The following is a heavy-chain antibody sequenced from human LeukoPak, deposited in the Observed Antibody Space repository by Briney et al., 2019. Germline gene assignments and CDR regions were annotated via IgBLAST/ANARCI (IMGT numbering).Heavy chain of an antibody. CDR1: GFTFSTSA. CDR2: ISSNGGST. J-gene: IGHJ4*02. V-gene: IGHV3-64*04. D-gene: IGHD1-1*01. CDR3: AKERGSLDVRPRSFDY. Sequence: GGSLRLSCSASGFTFSTSAIHWVRQAPGKGLEYVSAISSNGGSTYYAGSVKGRFSISRDISKNTLSLQMNSLRVEDTAVYYCAKERGSLDVRPRSFDYWGQGTLVTVSS.